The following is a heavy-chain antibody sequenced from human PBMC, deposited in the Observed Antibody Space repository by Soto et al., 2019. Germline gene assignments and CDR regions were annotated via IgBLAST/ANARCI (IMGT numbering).Heavy chain of an antibody. CDR3: AKGPMIVVIPPDY. V-gene: IGHV3-23*01. D-gene: IGHD3-22*01. J-gene: IGHJ4*02. CDR2: ISGSGGST. Sequence: PGGSLRLSCAASGFTFNIYAMSWVRQAPGKGLEWVSGISGSGGSTYYAHSVKGRFTISRDNSKNTVYLQMNSLRAEDTAVYYCAKGPMIVVIPPDYWGQGTLLTVSS. CDR1: GFTFNIYA.